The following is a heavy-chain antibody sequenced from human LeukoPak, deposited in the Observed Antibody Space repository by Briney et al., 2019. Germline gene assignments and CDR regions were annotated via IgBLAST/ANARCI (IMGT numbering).Heavy chain of an antibody. Sequence: PGGSLRLSCAASGFTFSSYAMHWFRQAPGKGLEYVSAISSNGGSTYYANSVTGRFTISRDNSKNTLYLQMGSLRAEDMAVYYCARAAMVTGPNWFDPWGQGTLVTVSS. V-gene: IGHV3-64*01. CDR2: ISSNGGST. CDR3: ARAAMVTGPNWFDP. D-gene: IGHD5-18*01. CDR1: GFTFSSYA. J-gene: IGHJ5*02.